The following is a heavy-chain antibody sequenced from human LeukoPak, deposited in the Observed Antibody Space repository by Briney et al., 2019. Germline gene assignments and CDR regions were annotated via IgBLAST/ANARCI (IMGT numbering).Heavy chain of an antibody. V-gene: IGHV1-8*01. CDR2: MNPNSGNT. Sequence: ASVKVSCKASGYTFTSYDINWVRQATGQGLKWMGWMNPNSGNTGYAQKFQGRVTMTRNTSISTAYMELSSLRSEDTAVSYCARAFPSPEENWFDPWGQGTLVTVSS. CDR3: ARAFPSPEENWFDP. D-gene: IGHD2/OR15-2a*01. CDR1: GYTFTSYD. J-gene: IGHJ5*02.